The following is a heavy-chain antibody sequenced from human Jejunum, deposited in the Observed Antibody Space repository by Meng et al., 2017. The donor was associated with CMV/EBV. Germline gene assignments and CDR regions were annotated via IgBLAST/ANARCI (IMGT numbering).Heavy chain of an antibody. J-gene: IGHJ4*02. CDR3: ARGRRNEPLFDY. Sequence: QARGEVKKPGASAKVSCKASGYTFTNYGITWLRQAPGQGLEWMGWINAYNGDTNYAQTLQGRVTMTTDTSTSTAYMELRSLRSDDTAVYYCARGRRNEPLFDYWGQGTLVTVSS. D-gene: IGHD1-14*01. CDR2: INAYNGDT. V-gene: IGHV1-18*01. CDR1: GYTFTNYG.